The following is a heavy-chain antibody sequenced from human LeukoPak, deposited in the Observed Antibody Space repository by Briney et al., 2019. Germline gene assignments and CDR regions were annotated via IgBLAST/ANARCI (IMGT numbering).Heavy chain of an antibody. J-gene: IGHJ3*02. V-gene: IGHV1-69*05. CDR1: GGTFSSYA. CDR3: AREDCSSTSCYYDFWSDGTNAFDI. CDR2: IIPIFGTA. Sequence: VKVSCKASGGTFSSYAISWVRQAPGQGLEWMGRIIPIFGTANYAQKFQGRVTITTDESTSTAYMELSSLRSEDTAVYYCAREDCSSTSCYYDFWSDGTNAFDIWGQGTMVTVSS. D-gene: IGHD2-2*01.